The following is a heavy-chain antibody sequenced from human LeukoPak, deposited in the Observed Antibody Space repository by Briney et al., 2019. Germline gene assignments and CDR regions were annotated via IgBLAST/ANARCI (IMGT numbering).Heavy chain of an antibody. V-gene: IGHV3-7*01. CDR3: ARVPPRDWNDEAVMDV. J-gene: IGHJ6*03. Sequence: TGGSLRLSCAASGFTLRNYAMSWVRQAPGKGLEWVANIKQDGSEKYYVDSVKGRFTISRDNAKNSLYLQMNSLRAEDTAVYYCARVPPRDWNDEAVMDVWGKGTTVTVSS. CDR1: GFTLRNYA. D-gene: IGHD1-1*01. CDR2: IKQDGSEK.